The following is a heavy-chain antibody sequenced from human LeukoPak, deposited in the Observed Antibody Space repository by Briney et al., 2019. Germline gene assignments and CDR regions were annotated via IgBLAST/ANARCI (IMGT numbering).Heavy chain of an antibody. D-gene: IGHD2-8*01. CDR3: ALAPNSNWFDF. Sequence: SETLSLTCSVSGDSISSFYWNWIRQSPGRGLEWIGNIHYSGSSIYNPSLRSRVTMSIDTSKKQFFLKLRSVTAADTAVYYCALAPNSNWFDFWGQGTLVTVSS. CDR2: IHYSGSS. J-gene: IGHJ4*02. V-gene: IGHV4-59*08. CDR1: GDSISSFY.